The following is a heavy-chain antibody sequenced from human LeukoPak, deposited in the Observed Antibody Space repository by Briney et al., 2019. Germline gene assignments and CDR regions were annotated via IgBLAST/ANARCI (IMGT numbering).Heavy chain of an antibody. J-gene: IGHJ4*02. V-gene: IGHV3-21*04. Sequence: GGSLRLSCAASGFTFTSSSMNWVRQAPGKGLEWVSSISSSSSYIYYEDSVKGRFTISRASAKTSLYLLMNRLRAENTALYCCARGHCLVWGQGTLVTVSS. CDR1: GFTFTSSS. D-gene: IGHD6-19*01. CDR2: ISSSSSYI. CDR3: ARGHCLV.